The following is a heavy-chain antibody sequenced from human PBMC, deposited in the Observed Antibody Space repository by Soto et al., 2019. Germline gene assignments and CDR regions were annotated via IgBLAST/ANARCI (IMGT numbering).Heavy chain of an antibody. V-gene: IGHV3-64D*06. CDR1: GFTISSYA. CDR3: VKDRYIDY. Sequence: GGSLRLSCSVSGFTISSYAMHWVRQAPGKGLEYVSSISSNGGSTYYADSVKGRFTISRDNSKNILNLQMSSLRADDTAVYYCVKDRYIDYWGQGTLVTISS. CDR2: ISSNGGST. J-gene: IGHJ4*02.